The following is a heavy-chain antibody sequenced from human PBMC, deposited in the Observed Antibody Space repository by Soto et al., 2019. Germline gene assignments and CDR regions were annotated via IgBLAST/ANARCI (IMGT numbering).Heavy chain of an antibody. V-gene: IGHV1-69*13. J-gene: IGHJ6*02. CDR2: IIPIFGTA. CDR1: GGTFSSYA. Sequence: ASVKVSCKASGGTFSSYAISWVRQAPGQGLEWMGGIIPIFGTANYAQKFQGRVTITADESTSTAYMELSSLRSEDTAVYYCARGMYSGSPARYYYYGMDVWGQGTTVTVSS. CDR3: ARGMYSGSPARYYYYGMDV. D-gene: IGHD1-26*01.